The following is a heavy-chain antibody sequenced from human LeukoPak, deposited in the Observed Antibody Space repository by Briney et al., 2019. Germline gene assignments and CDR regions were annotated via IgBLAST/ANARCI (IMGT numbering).Heavy chain of an antibody. Sequence: GGSLRLSCAASGFTFSSYAMSWVRQAPGKGLGWVSAISGSGGSTYYADSVKGRFTISRDNSKDTLYLQMNSLRAEDTAVYYCAKGKRFGEFHFDYWGQGTLVTVSS. V-gene: IGHV3-23*01. J-gene: IGHJ4*02. CDR2: ISGSGGST. CDR3: AKGKRFGEFHFDY. D-gene: IGHD3-10*01. CDR1: GFTFSSYA.